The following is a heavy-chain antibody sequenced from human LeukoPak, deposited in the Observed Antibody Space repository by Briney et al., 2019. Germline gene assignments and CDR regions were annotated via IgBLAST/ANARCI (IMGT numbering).Heavy chain of an antibody. V-gene: IGHV1-8*01. CDR1: GYTFTNYD. CDR3: ARDIAGATKGGWFDT. Sequence: ASVKVSCKASGYTFTNYDINWVRQATGQGLEWMGWMNPNSGNTGYAQKFQGRVAMTRNTSISTAYMELSSLRSEDTALYYCARDIAGATKGGWFDTWGQGTPVTVSS. CDR2: MNPNSGNT. D-gene: IGHD1-26*01. J-gene: IGHJ5*02.